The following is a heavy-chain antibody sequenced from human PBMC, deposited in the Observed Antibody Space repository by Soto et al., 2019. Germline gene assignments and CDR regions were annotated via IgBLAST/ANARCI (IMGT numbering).Heavy chain of an antibody. D-gene: IGHD2-2*01. J-gene: IGHJ6*02. CDR3: TTDDLYCSSTSCPSD. CDR2: IKSKTDGGTT. CDR1: GFTFSNAW. Sequence: LRLSCAASGFTFSNAWMSWVRQAPGKGLEWVGHIKSKTDGGTTDYAAPVKGRFTISRDDSKNTLYLQMNSLKTEDTAVYYCTTDDLYCSSTSCPSDWGQGTTVTVSS. V-gene: IGHV3-15*01.